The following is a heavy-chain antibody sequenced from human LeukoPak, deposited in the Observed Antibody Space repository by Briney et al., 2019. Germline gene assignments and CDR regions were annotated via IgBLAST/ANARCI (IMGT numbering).Heavy chain of an antibody. Sequence: GGSLRLSCAASGFTFSSYAMSWVRQAPGRGVVGASAIIGSGGRTYYADSVKGRFTTSRDNSKNTLYLQMNSLRAEDTAVYSCAKGGYSYASFDYWGQGTLVTVSS. CDR2: IIGSGGRT. J-gene: IGHJ4*02. CDR1: GFTFSSYA. D-gene: IGHD5-18*01. V-gene: IGHV3-23*01. CDR3: AKGGYSYASFDY.